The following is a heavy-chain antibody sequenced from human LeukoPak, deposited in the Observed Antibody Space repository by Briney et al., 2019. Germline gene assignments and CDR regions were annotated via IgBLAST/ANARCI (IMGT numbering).Heavy chain of an antibody. D-gene: IGHD2-2*01. J-gene: IGHJ3*02. Sequence: SETLSLTCTVSGGSISSYYWSWIRQPPGKGLEWIGRIYTSGSTNYNPSLKSRVTISVDTSKNQFSLKLSSVTAADTAVYYCASSVVVPAAIFSHDAFDIWGQGTMVTVSS. CDR1: GGSISSYY. CDR3: ASSVVVPAAIFSHDAFDI. CDR2: IYTSGST. V-gene: IGHV4-4*08.